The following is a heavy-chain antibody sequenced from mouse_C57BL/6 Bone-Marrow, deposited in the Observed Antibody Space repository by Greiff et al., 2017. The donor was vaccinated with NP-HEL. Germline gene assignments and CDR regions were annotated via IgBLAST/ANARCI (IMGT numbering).Heavy chain of an antibody. CDR3: ARKHSNFYYFDY. V-gene: IGHV14-2*01. D-gene: IGHD2-5*01. Sequence: VQLQQSGAELVKPGASVKLSCTASGFNIKDYYMHWVKQRTEQGLEWIGRIDPEDGETKYAPKFPGKATITADTSSNTAYLQLSSLTSEDTAVYYCARKHSNFYYFDYWGQGTTLTVSS. CDR1: GFNIKDYY. J-gene: IGHJ2*01. CDR2: IDPEDGET.